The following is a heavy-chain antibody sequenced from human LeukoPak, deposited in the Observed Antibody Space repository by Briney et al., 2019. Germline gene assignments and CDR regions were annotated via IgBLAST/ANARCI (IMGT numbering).Heavy chain of an antibody. V-gene: IGHV3-30-3*01. CDR2: ISYDGSNK. D-gene: IGHD3-3*01. CDR3: ARCNTIFGVVIIPFLGY. Sequence: GGSLRLSCAASGFTFSSYAMHWVRQAPGKGLEWVAVISYDGSNKYYADSVKGRFTISRDNSKNTLHLQMNSLRAEDTAVYYCARCNTIFGVVIIPFLGYWGQGTLVTVSS. J-gene: IGHJ4*02. CDR1: GFTFSSYA.